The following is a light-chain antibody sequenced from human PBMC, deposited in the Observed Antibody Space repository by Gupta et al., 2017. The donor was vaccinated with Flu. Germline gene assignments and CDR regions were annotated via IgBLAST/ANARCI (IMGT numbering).Light chain of an antibody. CDR1: SSNIGSNT. J-gene: IGLJ2*01. V-gene: IGLV1-44*01. Sequence: QSVLTQPPSASGTPGQRVTISCSGSSSNIGSNTVNWYQQLPGTAPKLLMYSNNQRPSGVPDRFSGSKSGTSDSLAISGLQSEDEAEYFCAAWDDSLNGVVFGGGTKLTVL. CDR3: AAWDDSLNGVV. CDR2: SNN.